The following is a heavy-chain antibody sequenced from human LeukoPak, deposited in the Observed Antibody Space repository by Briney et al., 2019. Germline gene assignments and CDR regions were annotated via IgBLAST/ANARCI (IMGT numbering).Heavy chain of an antibody. D-gene: IGHD3-3*01. CDR2: IYYSGST. V-gene: IGHV4-39*01. J-gene: IGHJ3*02. CDR1: GGSISSSSYY. CDR3: ARRGFTIFGVVIRPKGAFDI. Sequence: SETLSLTCTVSGGSISSSSYYWGWIRQPPGKGLEWIGSIYYSGSTYYNPSLKSRVNISVDTSKNQFSLKLSSVTAADTAVYYCARRGFTIFGVVIRPKGAFDIWGQGTMVTVSS.